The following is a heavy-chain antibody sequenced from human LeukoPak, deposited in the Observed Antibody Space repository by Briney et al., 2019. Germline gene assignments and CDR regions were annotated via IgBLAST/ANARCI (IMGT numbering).Heavy chain of an antibody. CDR2: IIPIFGTA. CDR3: ALSSPYCSSTSCSHDY. CDR1: GGTFSSYA. D-gene: IGHD2-2*01. Sequence: EASVEVSCKASGGTFSSYAISWVRQAPGQGLEWMGGIIPIFGTANYAQKFQGRVTITTDESTSTAYMELSSLRSEDTAVYYCALSSPYCSSTSCSHDYWGQGTLVTVSS. J-gene: IGHJ4*02. V-gene: IGHV1-69*05.